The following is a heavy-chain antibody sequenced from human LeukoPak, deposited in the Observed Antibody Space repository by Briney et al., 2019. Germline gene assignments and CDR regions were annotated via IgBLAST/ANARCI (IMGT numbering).Heavy chain of an antibody. CDR2: IYHSVT. Sequence: SETLSLTCAVSGYSISSGYYWGWIRQPPGKGLEWIGNIYHSVTYYHPSFKSRVTISVDTSKNQCSLKLSSVTAADTAVYYCARSACSSTDCPNFDFWGQGTLVTVSS. D-gene: IGHD2-2*01. CDR3: ARSACSSTDCPNFDF. CDR1: GYSISSGYY. V-gene: IGHV4-38-2*01. J-gene: IGHJ4*02.